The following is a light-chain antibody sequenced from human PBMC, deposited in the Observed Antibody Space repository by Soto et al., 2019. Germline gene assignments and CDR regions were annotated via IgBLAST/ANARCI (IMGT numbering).Light chain of an antibody. CDR1: QAIRND. V-gene: IGKV1-6*02. CDR3: TPDNNSLPP. J-gene: IGKJ5*01. CDR2: AAS. Sequence: AIQMTQSPSSQSASVGDRVTITCRASQAIRNDLGWYQQKPGKAPKLLIYAASSLQSGVPSRFSGSGSGTDFTLTISSLQAEDFATYSATPDNNSLPPFGQLTILEIK.